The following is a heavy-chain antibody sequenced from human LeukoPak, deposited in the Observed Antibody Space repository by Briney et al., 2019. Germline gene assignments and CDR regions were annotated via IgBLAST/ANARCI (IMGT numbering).Heavy chain of an antibody. CDR2: IRSSSSYI. V-gene: IGHV3-21*01. J-gene: IGHJ4*02. CDR3: AREGGYGDPPAHLDY. D-gene: IGHD4-17*01. Sequence: PGGSLRLSCAASGFTFSSYSMNWVRQAPGEGLECVSSIRSSSSYIYYADSVTDRFTISGDNAKNTLYLQINSLRAEDTAVYYCAREGGYGDPPAHLDYWGQGTLVTVSS. CDR1: GFTFSSYS.